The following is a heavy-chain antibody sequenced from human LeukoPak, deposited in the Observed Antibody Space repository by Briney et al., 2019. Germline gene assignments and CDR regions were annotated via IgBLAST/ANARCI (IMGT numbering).Heavy chain of an antibody. D-gene: IGHD3-10*01. CDR1: GESFSGHY. V-gene: IGHV4-34*01. Sequence: PSETLSLTCAVHGESFSGHYWTWLRQPPGRGLEWIGEINHSGSTTSTPSLNNRVTISVHTSKNQFSLKLTSVTAADTAVYYCARPRYGSGSLDFWGQGTLVTVSS. J-gene: IGHJ4*02. CDR2: INHSGST. CDR3: ARPRYGSGSLDF.